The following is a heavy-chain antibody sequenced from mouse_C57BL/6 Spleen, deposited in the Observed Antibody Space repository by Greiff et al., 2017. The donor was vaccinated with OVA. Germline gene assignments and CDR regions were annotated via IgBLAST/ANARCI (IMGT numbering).Heavy chain of an antibody. CDR2: IYPGSGNT. J-gene: IGHJ4*01. CDR1: GYTFTDYY. CDR3: ARGCYCYDEEMDY. V-gene: IGHV1-76*01. Sequence: QVHVKQSGAELVRPGASVKLSCKASGYTFTDYYINWVKQRPGQGLEWIARIYPGSGNTYYNEKFKGKATLTAEKSSSTAYMQLSSLTSEDSAVYVCARGCYCYDEEMDYWGQGTSVTVSS. D-gene: IGHD2-12*01.